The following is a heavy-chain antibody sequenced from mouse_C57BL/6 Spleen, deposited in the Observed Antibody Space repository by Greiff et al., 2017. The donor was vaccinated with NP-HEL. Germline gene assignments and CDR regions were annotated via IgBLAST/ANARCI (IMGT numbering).Heavy chain of an antibody. D-gene: IGHD4-1*01. Sequence: DVMLVESGGGLVQPGGSLSLSCAASGFTFTDYYMSWVRQPPGKALEWLGFIRNKANGYTTEYSASVKGRFTISRDNSQSILYLQMNALRAEDSATYYCARFLTGPFDYWGQGTTLTVSS. V-gene: IGHV7-3*01. J-gene: IGHJ2*01. CDR2: IRNKANGYTT. CDR1: GFTFTDYY. CDR3: ARFLTGPFDY.